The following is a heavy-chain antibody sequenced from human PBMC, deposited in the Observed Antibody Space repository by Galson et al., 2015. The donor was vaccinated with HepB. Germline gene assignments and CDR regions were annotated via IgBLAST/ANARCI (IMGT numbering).Heavy chain of an antibody. Sequence: SVKVSCKASGYTFTNYFMYWVRQAPGQGLEWMGIINPSGGSTSYAQKFQGRVTMTRDTSTSTVYMELSSLRSEDTAVYYCARELGCGGDCYSLDYWGQGTLVTVSS. CDR1: GYTFTNYF. CDR3: ARELGCGGDCYSLDY. D-gene: IGHD2-21*02. J-gene: IGHJ4*02. CDR2: INPSGGST. V-gene: IGHV1-46*03.